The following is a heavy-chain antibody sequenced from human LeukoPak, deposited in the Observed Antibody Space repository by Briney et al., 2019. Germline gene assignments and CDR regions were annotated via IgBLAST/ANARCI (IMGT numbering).Heavy chain of an antibody. D-gene: IGHD3-10*01. V-gene: IGHV4-39*01. CDR2: IYNSGST. CDR3: ARHYYGSAINWFDP. Sequence: SETLSLTCTVSGDSISSSSYYWGWIRQPPGKGLEWIGSIYNSGSTYYNPSLKSRVTISVDTSKNQFSLNLYSVTAADTAVYYCARHYYGSAINWFDPWGQGTLVTVSS. CDR1: GDSISSSSYY. J-gene: IGHJ5*02.